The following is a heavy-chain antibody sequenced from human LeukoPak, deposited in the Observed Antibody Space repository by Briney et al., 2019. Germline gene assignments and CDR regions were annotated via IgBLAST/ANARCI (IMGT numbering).Heavy chain of an antibody. J-gene: IGHJ4*02. CDR3: ARGRRGQLPDY. CDR1: GGSFSGYY. CDR2: INHSGST. Sequence: SETLSLTCAVYGGSFSGYYWSWIRQPPGKWMEWIGEINHSGSTNYNPSLKSRVTLSVDTSKNQSPLKRSPVPAADTAVYYCARGRRGQLPDYWGQGTLVTVSS. D-gene: IGHD5-18*01. V-gene: IGHV4-34*01.